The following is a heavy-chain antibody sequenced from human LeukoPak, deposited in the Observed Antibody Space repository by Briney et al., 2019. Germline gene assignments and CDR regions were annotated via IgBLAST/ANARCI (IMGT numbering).Heavy chain of an antibody. CDR1: GYTFTGYY. D-gene: IGHD6-19*01. Sequence: SVKVSCKASGYTFTGYYMHWVRQAPGQGLEWMGGIIPIFGTANYAQKFQGRVTITADESTSTAYMELSSLRSEDTAVYYCARDTVAATGAFDIWGQGTMVTVSS. CDR3: ARDTVAATGAFDI. CDR2: IIPIFGTA. V-gene: IGHV1-69*13. J-gene: IGHJ3*02.